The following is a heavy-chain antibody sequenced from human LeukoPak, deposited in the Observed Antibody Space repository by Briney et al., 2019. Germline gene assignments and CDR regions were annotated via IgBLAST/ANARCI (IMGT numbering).Heavy chain of an antibody. J-gene: IGHJ5*02. CDR1: GFTFSSYG. D-gene: IGHD5-12*01. V-gene: IGHV3-30*02. CDR2: IRYDGSNK. CDR3: AKPVDIVATGPGQNWFDP. Sequence: GGSLRLSCAASGFTFSSYGMHWVRQAPGKGLEWVAFIRYDGSNKYYADSVKGRFTISRDNSKNTLYLQMNSLRAEDTAVYYCAKPVDIVATGPGQNWFDPWGQGTLVTVSS.